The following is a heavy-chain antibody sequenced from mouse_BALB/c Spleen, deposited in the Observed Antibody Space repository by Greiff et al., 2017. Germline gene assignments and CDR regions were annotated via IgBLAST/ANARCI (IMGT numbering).Heavy chain of an antibody. Sequence: EVQLQQSGPELVKPGASVKISCKASGYSFTGYYMHWVKQSHVKSLEWIGRINPYNGATSYNQNFKDKASLTVDKSSSTAYMELHSLTSEDSAVYYCAREGAITTAFDYWGQGTTLTVSS. CDR1: GYSFTGYY. V-gene: IGHV1-31*01. CDR3: AREGAITTAFDY. J-gene: IGHJ2*01. CDR2: INPYNGAT. D-gene: IGHD1-1*01.